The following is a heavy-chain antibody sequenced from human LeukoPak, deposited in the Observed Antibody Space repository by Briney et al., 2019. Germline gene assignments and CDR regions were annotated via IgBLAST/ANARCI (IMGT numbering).Heavy chain of an antibody. Sequence: PSETLSLTCTVSGGSITSVSYSWSWIRQPAGKGLEWIGRIYSSGSTNSNPSLKSRVTISVDTSKNQFSLKLSSVTAADTAVYYCARGRARVTYYYYMDVWGKGTTVTISS. D-gene: IGHD3-10*01. CDR1: GGSITSVSYS. V-gene: IGHV4-61*02. J-gene: IGHJ6*03. CDR2: IYSSGST. CDR3: ARGRARVTYYYYMDV.